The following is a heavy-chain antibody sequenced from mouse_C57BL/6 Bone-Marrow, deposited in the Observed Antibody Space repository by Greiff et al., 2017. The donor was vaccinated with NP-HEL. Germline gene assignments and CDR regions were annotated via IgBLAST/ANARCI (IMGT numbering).Heavy chain of an antibody. CDR2: IDPETGGT. CDR1: GYTFTDYE. D-gene: IGHD1-1*01. Sequence: QVHVKQSGAELVRPGASVTLSCKASGYTFTDYEMHWVKQTPVHGLGWIGAIDPETGGTACHQKFKGNAILTADKSSSTAYMELRSLTSEDSAVYYCTKGYYGWFAYWGQGTLVTVSA. CDR3: TKGYYGWFAY. J-gene: IGHJ3*01. V-gene: IGHV1-15*01.